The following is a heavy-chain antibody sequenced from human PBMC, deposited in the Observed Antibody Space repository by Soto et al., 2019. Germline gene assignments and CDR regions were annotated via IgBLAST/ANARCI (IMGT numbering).Heavy chain of an antibody. CDR1: AYTFTSYG. Sequence: QVQLVQSGAEVKKPGASVKVSCKASAYTFTSYGISWVRQAPGHGLEWMGWISAYNGNTNYAQKLQGRVTMTTETSTSTAYMELRSMRADYTAVYYCARDGITNDYGDYEEFDDWGQGTLVTVSS. CDR3: ARDGITNDYGDYEEFDD. CDR2: ISAYNGNT. V-gene: IGHV1-18*01. J-gene: IGHJ4*02. D-gene: IGHD4-17*01.